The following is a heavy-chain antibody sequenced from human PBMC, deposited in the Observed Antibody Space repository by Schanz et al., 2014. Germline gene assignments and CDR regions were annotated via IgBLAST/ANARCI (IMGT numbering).Heavy chain of an antibody. CDR2: ISGSGGST. V-gene: IGHV3-23*04. CDR1: GFTFSSYG. D-gene: IGHD2-8*01. CDR3: TTDNGHFAFDF. Sequence: EVQLVESGGGLVQPGGSLRLSCAASGFTFSSYGMHWVRQAPGKGLEWVSAISGSGGSTYYADSVKGRFTISRDNSKNTLYLQMNSLETEDTAVYYCTTDNGHFAFDFWGQGTMVTVSS. J-gene: IGHJ3*01.